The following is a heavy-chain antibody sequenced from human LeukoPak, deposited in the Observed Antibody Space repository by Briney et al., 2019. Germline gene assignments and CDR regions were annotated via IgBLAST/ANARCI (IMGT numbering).Heavy chain of an antibody. CDR2: INHSGST. CDR3: ARGRYCSGGSCLGGKWFDP. J-gene: IGHJ5*02. Sequence: SETLSLTCAVYGGSFSGYYWSWIRQPPGKGLEWLGEINHSGSTNYNPSLKSRVTISVDTSKNQFSLKLRSVTAADTAVYYCARGRYCSGGSCLGGKWFDPWGQGTLVTVSS. CDR1: GGSFSGYY. D-gene: IGHD2-15*01. V-gene: IGHV4-34*01.